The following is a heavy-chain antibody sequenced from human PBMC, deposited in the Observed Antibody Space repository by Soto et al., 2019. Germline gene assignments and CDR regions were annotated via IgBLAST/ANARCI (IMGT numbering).Heavy chain of an antibody. D-gene: IGHD3-16*02. CDR3: AKDLNMITFGGVIGNFDY. CDR1: GFTFSSYA. CDR2: ISGSGGST. J-gene: IGHJ4*02. Sequence: VQLLESGGGLVQPGGSLRLSCAASGFTFSSYAMSWVRQAPGKGLEWVSAISGSGGSTYYADSVKGRFTISRDNSKNTLYLQMNSLRAEDTAVYYCAKDLNMITFGGVIGNFDYWGQGTLVTVSS. V-gene: IGHV3-23*01.